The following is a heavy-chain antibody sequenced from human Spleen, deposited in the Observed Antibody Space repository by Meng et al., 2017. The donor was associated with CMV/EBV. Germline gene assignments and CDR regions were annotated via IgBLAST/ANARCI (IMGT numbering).Heavy chain of an antibody. Sequence: SETLSLTCTVSGGSIGTNRWNWIRQPPGKGLEWVGYMHYSGSSYYNPSLQSRVTMSLDTSKNQFSLSLRSVTAADTAIYYCASRPSGSYWYFDLWGRGALVTVSS. D-gene: IGHD3-10*01. V-gene: IGHV4-59*01. CDR1: GGSIGTNR. CDR3: ASRPSGSYWYFDL. J-gene: IGHJ2*01. CDR2: MHYSGSS.